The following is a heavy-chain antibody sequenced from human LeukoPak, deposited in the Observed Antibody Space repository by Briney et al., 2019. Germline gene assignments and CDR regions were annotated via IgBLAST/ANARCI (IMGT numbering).Heavy chain of an antibody. J-gene: IGHJ4*02. V-gene: IGHV3-21*01. D-gene: IGHD6-19*01. Sequence: GGSLRLSCAASGFTFSSYSMNWVRQAPGKGLEWVSSISSSSSYIYYADSVKGRFTISRDNAKNSLYLQMSSLRAEDTAVYYCARDPGSIAVAGFIDYWGQGTPVTVSS. CDR3: ARDPGSIAVAGFIDY. CDR1: GFTFSSYS. CDR2: ISSSSSYI.